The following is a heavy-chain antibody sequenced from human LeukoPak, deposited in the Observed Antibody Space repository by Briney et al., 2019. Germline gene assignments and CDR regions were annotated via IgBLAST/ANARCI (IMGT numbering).Heavy chain of an antibody. D-gene: IGHD4-17*01. CDR1: GFTFSSYA. CDR3: ATFDYGASSGSDY. CDR2: ISGSGGST. V-gene: IGHV3-23*01. Sequence: GGSLRLSCAASGFTFSSYAMSWVRQAPGKGLEWVSAISGSGGSTYYADSVKGRFTISRDNSKNTLYLQMNSLRPEDTAVYYCATFDYGASSGSDYWGQGTLVTVSS. J-gene: IGHJ4*02.